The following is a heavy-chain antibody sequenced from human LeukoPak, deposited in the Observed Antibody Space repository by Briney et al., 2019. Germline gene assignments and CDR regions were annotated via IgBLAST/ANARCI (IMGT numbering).Heavy chain of an antibody. V-gene: IGHV3-74*01. J-gene: IGHJ4*02. CDR1: GFTFSSSW. D-gene: IGHD1-26*01. CDR2: MNSDGTTS. Sequence: PGGSLRLSCAASGFTFSSSWMHRVRQPPGKGLEWVSRMNSDGTTSNYADSVKGRFTISRDNAKNTLYLEMNSLGVEDTAVYYCARAGYYRFDYWGPGTLVNVSS. CDR3: ARAGYYRFDY.